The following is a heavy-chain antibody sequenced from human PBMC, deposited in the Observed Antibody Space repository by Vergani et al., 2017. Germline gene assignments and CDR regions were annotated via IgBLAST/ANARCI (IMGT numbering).Heavy chain of an antibody. Sequence: QVQLVQSGAEVKKPGSSVKVSCKASGGTFSSYATSWVRQAPGQGLEWMGGIIPIFGIANYAQKFQGRVTITADKSTRTAYMELSSLRSEDTAVYYCARDRESLSSSTSPKGRIHWFDPWGQGTLVTVSS. CDR3: ARDRESLSSSTSPKGRIHWFDP. D-gene: IGHD2-2*01. CDR2: IIPIFGIA. CDR1: GGTFSSYA. J-gene: IGHJ5*02. V-gene: IGHV1-69*17.